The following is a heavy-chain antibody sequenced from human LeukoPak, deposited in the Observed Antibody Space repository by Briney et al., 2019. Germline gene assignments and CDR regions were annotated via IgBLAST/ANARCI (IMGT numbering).Heavy chain of an antibody. CDR3: TRRFDY. CDR1: EFSVGSNY. Sequence: PGGSLRLSCAASEFSVGSNYMTWVRQAPGKGLEWVSSLGGGGAGIYYADSVKGRFTISKDNAKNSLYLQMNSLRTEDTAVYYCTRRFDYWGQGTLVTVSS. V-gene: IGHV3-66*04. J-gene: IGHJ4*02. CDR2: LGGGGAGI.